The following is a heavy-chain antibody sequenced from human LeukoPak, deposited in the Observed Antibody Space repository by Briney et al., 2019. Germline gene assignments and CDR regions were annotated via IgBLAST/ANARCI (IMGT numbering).Heavy chain of an antibody. J-gene: IGHJ4*02. D-gene: IGHD6-13*01. CDR1: GYTFTAYY. V-gene: IGHV1-8*03. Sequence: ASVKVSCKASGYTFTAYYMHWVRQATGQGLEWMGWMTPNSGNTGYAQKFQGRVTITRNTSINTAYMELSSLRFDDTAVYYCARRAAADYWGQGTLVTVSS. CDR2: MTPNSGNT. CDR3: ARRAAADY.